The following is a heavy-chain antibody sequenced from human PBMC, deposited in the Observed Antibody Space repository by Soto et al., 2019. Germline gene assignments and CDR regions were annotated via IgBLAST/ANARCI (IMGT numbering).Heavy chain of an antibody. J-gene: IGHJ4*02. Sequence: PVGSLRLSCAASGFTFTRYSMNWVRQAPVKVLEWVSSISSTTNYIYYGDSMKVRFTISRDNAKNSLYLEMNSLRAEDTPVYYCARESEDLTSNFDYWGQGTLVTVSS. V-gene: IGHV3-21*06. CDR1: GFTFTRYS. CDR2: ISSTTNYI. CDR3: ARESEDLTSNFDY.